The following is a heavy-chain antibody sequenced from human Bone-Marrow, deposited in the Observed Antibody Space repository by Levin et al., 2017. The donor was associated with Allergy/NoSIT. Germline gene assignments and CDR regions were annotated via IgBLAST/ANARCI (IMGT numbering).Heavy chain of an antibody. Sequence: GESLKISCAASGFTFSSYAMSWVRQAPGKGLEWVSAISGSGDTTYYADSVKGRFTVSRDNSKNTLYLQMSSLRAWDTAVYYCANPRDAVVTLRLPLFSYWGQGTLVTVSS. CDR1: GFTFSSYA. J-gene: IGHJ4*02. V-gene: IGHV3-23*01. D-gene: IGHD4-23*01. CDR2: ISGSGDTT. CDR3: ANPRDAVVTLRLPLFSY.